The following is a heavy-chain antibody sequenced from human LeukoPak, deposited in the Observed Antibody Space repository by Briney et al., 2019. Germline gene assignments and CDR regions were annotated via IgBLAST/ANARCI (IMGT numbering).Heavy chain of an antibody. CDR2: SRNKENRYST. CDR1: GFTFSVYY. D-gene: IGHD3-10*01. CDR3: VREYYGGYDY. V-gene: IGHV3-72*01. J-gene: IGHJ4*02. Sequence: GGSLRLSCATSGFTFSVYYMAWARQAPGKGLEWVGLSRNKENRYSTEYAASVKGRITISRDESQNLLHLQMRGLKSDDTAVYYCVREYYGGYDYWGQGTLVTVSS.